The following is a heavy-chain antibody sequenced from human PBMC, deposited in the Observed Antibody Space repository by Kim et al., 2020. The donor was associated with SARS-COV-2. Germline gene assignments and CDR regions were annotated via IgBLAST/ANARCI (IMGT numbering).Heavy chain of an antibody. D-gene: IGHD6-13*01. V-gene: IGHV3-66*01. J-gene: IGHJ4*02. CDR2: DKT. CDR3: ATNLAAAGVV. Sequence: DKTYYVVSVRGRLTISRDNDKKTLYLQMSSLRVDDTAMYYCATNLAAAGVVWGQGTLVTVSS.